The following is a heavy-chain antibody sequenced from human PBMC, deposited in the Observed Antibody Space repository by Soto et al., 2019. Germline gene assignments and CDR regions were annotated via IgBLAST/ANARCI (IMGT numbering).Heavy chain of an antibody. J-gene: IGHJ4*02. Sequence: GASVKVSCKASGGTLYTYTFSWVRQAPGQGLEWMGSITPIYPTTNYAEKFQGRLTVTADGSTNTAYMELNSLTSEDTAVYYCARIPRYSFPTSDDLDSWGQGTLVTV. D-gene: IGHD5-18*01. CDR3: ARIPRYSFPTSDDLDS. CDR2: ITPIYPTT. CDR1: GGTLYTYT. V-gene: IGHV1-69*13.